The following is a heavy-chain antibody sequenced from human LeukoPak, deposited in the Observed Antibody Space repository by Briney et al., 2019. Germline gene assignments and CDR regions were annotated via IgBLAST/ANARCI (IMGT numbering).Heavy chain of an antibody. CDR2: IYTSGST. CDR1: GGSMSSYY. J-gene: IGHJ4*02. V-gene: IGHV4-4*07. D-gene: IGHD6-13*01. Sequence: KPSETLSLTCTVSGGSMSSYYWSWIRQPAGKGLEWIGRIYTSGSTNYNPSLKSRVTMSVDTPKNQFSLNLNSVTAADTAIYYCARVGSSWHYFDYWGQGTLVAVSS. CDR3: ARVGSSWHYFDY.